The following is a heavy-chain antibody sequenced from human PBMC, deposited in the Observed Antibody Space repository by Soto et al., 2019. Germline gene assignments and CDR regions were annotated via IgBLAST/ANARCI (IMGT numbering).Heavy chain of an antibody. CDR2: ISYDGSNK. CDR3: AREDGDFVLSPLFDP. Sequence: QVQLVESGGGVVQPGRSLRLSCAASGFTFSSYAMHWVRQAPGKGLEWVAVISYDGSNKYYADSVKGRFTISRDNSENTPYTQMNSLRAEDTDVYYCAREDGDFVLSPLFDPWGQGTLVTVSS. D-gene: IGHD4-17*01. CDR1: GFTFSSYA. V-gene: IGHV3-30-3*01. J-gene: IGHJ5*02.